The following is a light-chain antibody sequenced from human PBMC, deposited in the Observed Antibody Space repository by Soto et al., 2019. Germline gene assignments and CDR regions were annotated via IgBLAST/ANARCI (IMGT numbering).Light chain of an antibody. CDR3: QQSYSTTWT. V-gene: IGKV1-39*01. Sequence: DIQITQSPSSLSASVGARVTITCRASQGISTYFNWYQQKPGKAPKLLIYAASSLQSGVPSRFSGSGSETDVTLTISSLQPEDFATYSCQQSYSTTWTFGQGTKVDIK. CDR2: AAS. CDR1: QGISTY. J-gene: IGKJ1*01.